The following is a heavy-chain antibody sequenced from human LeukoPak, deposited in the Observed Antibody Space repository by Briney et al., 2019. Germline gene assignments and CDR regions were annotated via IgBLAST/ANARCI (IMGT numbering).Heavy chain of an antibody. CDR1: GYTFTGYY. V-gene: IGHV1-2*06. CDR2: INPNSGGT. Sequence: ASVKVSCKASGYTFTGYYMHWVRQAPGQGLERMGRINPNSGGTNYAQKFQGRVTMSRDTYISKAYMELSRLRSDDTAVYYCASRTSGSYSDYWGQGTLVTVSS. J-gene: IGHJ4*02. CDR3: ASRTSGSYSDY. D-gene: IGHD1-26*01.